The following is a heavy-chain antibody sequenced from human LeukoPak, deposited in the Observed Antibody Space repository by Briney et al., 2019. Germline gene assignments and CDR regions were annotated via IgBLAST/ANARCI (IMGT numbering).Heavy chain of an antibody. CDR2: ISSINNYI. J-gene: IGHJ4*02. V-gene: IGHV3-21*06. CDR1: GFTFNHYA. D-gene: IGHD3-3*01. CDR3: ARVPGGMEWSDFDY. Sequence: GGSLRLSCAASGFTFNHYAMSWVRQAPGKGLEWVSSISSINNYIWYADSVKGRFTISRDNPKNSLYLQMNSLRAEDTAVYYCARVPGGMEWSDFDYWGQGTLVAVSS.